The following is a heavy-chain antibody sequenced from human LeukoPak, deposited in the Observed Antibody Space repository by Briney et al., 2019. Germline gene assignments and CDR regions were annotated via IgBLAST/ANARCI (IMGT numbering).Heavy chain of an antibody. CDR2: IIPIFGTA. CDR1: GGAFSSYA. D-gene: IGHD3-16*01. V-gene: IGHV1-69*05. CDR3: ARAYYDYVWGSYRTPFD. J-gene: IGHJ4*02. Sequence: GASVKVSCKASGGAFSSYAISWVRQAPGQGLEWMGRIIPIFGTANYAQTFQGRVTITTDESTSTAYMELSSLRSEDTAVYYCARAYYDYVWGSYRTPFDWGQGTLVTVSS.